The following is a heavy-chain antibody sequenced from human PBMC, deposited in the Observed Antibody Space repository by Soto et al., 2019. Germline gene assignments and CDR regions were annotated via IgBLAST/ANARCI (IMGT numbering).Heavy chain of an antibody. CDR3: ARKPYCVTSGCYYTDY. CDR1: EFSVSSNY. D-gene: IGHD2-2*01. J-gene: IGHJ4*02. CDR2: IYASGTT. Sequence: EVQLVESGGGLVQPGESLRLSCAASEFSVSSNYMSWVRQAPGKGLEWVSVIYASGTTYYAASVRGRFTISRDSSKNTLYLQMNSLRAEDTAVYYCARKPYCVTSGCYYTDYWGQGTLVTVSS. V-gene: IGHV3-66*01.